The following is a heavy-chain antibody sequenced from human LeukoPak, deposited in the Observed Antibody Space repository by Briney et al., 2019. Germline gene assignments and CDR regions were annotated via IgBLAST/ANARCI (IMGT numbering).Heavy chain of an antibody. CDR2: IYHSGST. CDR1: GGSISSSSYY. CDR3: ARRASSSWGIRGAFDI. D-gene: IGHD6-13*01. Sequence: SETLSLTCTVSGGSISSSSYYWGWIRQPPGKGLEWIGSIYHSGSTNYNPSLKSRVTISVDKSKNQFSLKLRSVTAADTAVYYCARRASSSWGIRGAFDIWGQGTMVTVSS. V-gene: IGHV4-39*07. J-gene: IGHJ3*02.